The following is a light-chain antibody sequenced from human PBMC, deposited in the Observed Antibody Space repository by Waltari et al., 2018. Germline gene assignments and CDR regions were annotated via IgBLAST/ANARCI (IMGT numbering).Light chain of an antibody. CDR1: RSHIDINY. V-gene: IGLV1-47*01. CDR3: ATWDDSLSAYV. J-gene: IGLJ1*01. CDR2: RDN. Sequence: QSVLTQPPSASGTPGQRVTISCSGSRSHIDINYVYWSQQLPGTAPKLLIHRDNQRPSGVPDRFSGSKSGTSASLAISGLRSDDAADYYCATWDDSLSAYVFGTGTKVTV.